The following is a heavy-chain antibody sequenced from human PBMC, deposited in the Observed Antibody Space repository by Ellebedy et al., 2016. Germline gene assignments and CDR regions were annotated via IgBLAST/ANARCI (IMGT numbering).Heavy chain of an antibody. CDR1: GGSVSSGSYY. CDR2: IYYSGST. D-gene: IGHD5-24*01. V-gene: IGHV4-61*01. J-gene: IGHJ4*02. Sequence: SETLSLXXTVSGGSVSSGSYYWSWIRQPPGKGLEWIGYIYYSGSTNYNPSLKSRVTISVDTSKNQFSLKLSSVTAADTAVYYCARGGDGYNYFLSWGQGTLVTVSS. CDR3: ARGGDGYNYFLS.